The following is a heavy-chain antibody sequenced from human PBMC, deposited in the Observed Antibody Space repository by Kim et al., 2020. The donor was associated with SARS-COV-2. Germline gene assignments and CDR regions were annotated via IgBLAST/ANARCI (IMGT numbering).Heavy chain of an antibody. Sequence: SVKVSCKASGGTFSSYAISWVRQAPGQGLEWMGGIIPIFGTANYAQKFQGRVTITADESTSTAYMELSSLRSEDTAVYYCASGRDSSSTVYYGMDVWGQGTTVTVSS. CDR1: GGTFSSYA. D-gene: IGHD6-6*01. CDR2: IIPIFGTA. CDR3: ASGRDSSSTVYYGMDV. J-gene: IGHJ6*02. V-gene: IGHV1-69*13.